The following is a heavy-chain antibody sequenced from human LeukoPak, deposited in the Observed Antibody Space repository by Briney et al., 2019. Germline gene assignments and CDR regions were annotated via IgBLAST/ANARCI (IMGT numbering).Heavy chain of an antibody. CDR3: ARGYSTSWTYYFDY. CDR1: DGALTGYY. J-gene: IGHJ4*02. V-gene: IGHV4-59*01. D-gene: IGHD6-13*01. Sequence: SETLSLTCTVSDGALTGYYWGWIRQPPGKGLDWIGHLHYGGSTNYNPSLKSRVTISVDTSKNHFSLKLSSVTAADTAVYYCARGYSTSWTYYFDYWGQGALVTVSS. CDR2: LHYGGST.